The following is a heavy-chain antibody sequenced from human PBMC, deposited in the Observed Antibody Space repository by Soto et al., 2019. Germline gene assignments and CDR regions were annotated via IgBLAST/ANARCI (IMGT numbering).Heavy chain of an antibody. CDR3: ARGGVVDYGDYNT. J-gene: IGHJ5*02. V-gene: IGHV1-69*02. D-gene: IGHD4-17*01. CDR2: IIPILGIQ. Sequence: QVNLVQSGAEVRKPGSSVKVSCKTSGATLNNYIIGWVRQAPGQGLEWMGRIIPILGIQNYSQRFQDRLTITADRSTSTLYMELSSLRSDDTAIYFCARGGVVDYGDYNTWGQGTLVTVSS. CDR1: GATLNNYI.